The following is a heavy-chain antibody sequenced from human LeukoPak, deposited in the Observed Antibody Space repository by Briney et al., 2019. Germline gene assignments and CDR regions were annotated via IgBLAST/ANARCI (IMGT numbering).Heavy chain of an antibody. CDR1: GFSFSNFA. CDR3: AKNAIGQYRPYYFDH. V-gene: IGHV3-23*01. Sequence: GGSLRLSCEVSGFSFSNFAMSWVRQAAGKGLEWVSAISGSGGSTYYAESVQGRFTISRDNSKNTLYPQMNSLRAEDTAVYYCAKNAIGQYRPYYFDHWGQGTLVPVSS. CDR2: ISGSGGST. J-gene: IGHJ4*02. D-gene: IGHD2-2*01.